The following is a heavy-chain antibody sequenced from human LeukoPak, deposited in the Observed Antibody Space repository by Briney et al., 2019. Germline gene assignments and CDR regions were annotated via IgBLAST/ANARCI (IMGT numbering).Heavy chain of an antibody. V-gene: IGHV4-34*01. D-gene: IGHD3-3*01. J-gene: IGHJ5*02. CDR3: ARGLFGVVIIGYKWFDP. CDR1: GGSFSGYY. Sequence: SETLSLTCAVYGGSFSGYYWSWIRQPPGKGLEWIGEINHSGSTNYNPSLKSRVTISVDTSKNQFSLKLSSVTAADTAVYYCARGLFGVVIIGYKWFDPWGQGTLVTVSS. CDR2: INHSGST.